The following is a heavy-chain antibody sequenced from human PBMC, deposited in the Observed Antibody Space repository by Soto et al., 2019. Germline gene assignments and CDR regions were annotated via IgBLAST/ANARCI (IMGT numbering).Heavy chain of an antibody. CDR2: ISAYNGNT. V-gene: IGHV1-18*01. Sequence: QVQLVQSGAEVKKPGASVKVSCKASGYTFTSYGISWVRQAPGQGLEWMGWISAYNGNTNYAQKLQGRVTMTTDTSTSTAYMELRSLRSDDTAVYYCEGHIVVVPAAKNWFAPWGQGTLGTVSS. CDR1: GYTFTSYG. J-gene: IGHJ5*02. D-gene: IGHD2-2*01. CDR3: EGHIVVVPAAKNWFAP.